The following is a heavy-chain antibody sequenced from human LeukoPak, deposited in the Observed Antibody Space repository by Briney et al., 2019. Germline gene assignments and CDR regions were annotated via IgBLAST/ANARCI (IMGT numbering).Heavy chain of an antibody. V-gene: IGHV3-7*01. D-gene: IGHD6-6*01. CDR1: GFTFSSYW. CDR3: ARVSSSAIFDY. Sequence: GGSLRLSCAASGFTFSSYWMSWVRQAPGKGLEWVANIKQDGSEKYYVDSVKGRFTISRDNAKNSLYLQMNSLRAEDAAVYYCARVSSSAIFDYWGQGTLVTVSS. CDR2: IKQDGSEK. J-gene: IGHJ4*02.